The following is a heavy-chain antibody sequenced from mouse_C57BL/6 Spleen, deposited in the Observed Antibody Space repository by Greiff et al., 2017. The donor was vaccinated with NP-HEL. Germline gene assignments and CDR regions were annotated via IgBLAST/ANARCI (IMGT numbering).Heavy chain of an antibody. J-gene: IGHJ1*03. CDR1: GYTFTDYE. Sequence: VQLQQSGAELVRPGASVTLSCKASGYTFTDYEMHWVKQTPVHGLEWIGAIDPETGGTAYNQKFKGKAILTADKSSSTAYMALRSLTSEDSAVYYCTRSRTGTDYWYFDVWGTGTTVTVSS. D-gene: IGHD4-1*01. CDR2: IDPETGGT. V-gene: IGHV1-15*01. CDR3: TRSRTGTDYWYFDV.